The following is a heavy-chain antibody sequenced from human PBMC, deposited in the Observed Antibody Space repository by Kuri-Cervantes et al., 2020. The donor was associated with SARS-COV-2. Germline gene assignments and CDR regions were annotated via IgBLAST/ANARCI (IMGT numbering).Heavy chain of an antibody. J-gene: IGHJ4*02. V-gene: IGHV3-48*02. CDR3: VRAFGYCSSTSCYEFDY. Sequence: GGSLRLSCAASGFTFSSYSMNWVRQAPGKGLEWVSYISSSSSTIYYADSVKGRFTISRDNAKNSLYLQMNSLRDEDTAVYYCVRAFGYCSSTSCYEFDYWGQGTRVTVSS. CDR1: GFTFSSYS. CDR2: ISSSSSTI. D-gene: IGHD2-2*03.